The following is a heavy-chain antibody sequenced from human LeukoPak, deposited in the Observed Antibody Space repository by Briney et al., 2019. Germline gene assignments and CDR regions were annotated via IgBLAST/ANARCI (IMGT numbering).Heavy chain of an antibody. CDR1: GYTFTGYY. D-gene: IGHD5-24*01. Sequence: ASAKVSCKASGYTFTGYYIHWVRQAPGQGLEWMGWINPHSGGTNYAQKFQGGVTMTRDTSITTAYMELSSLRSEDTAVYYCATYKPMGYFDYWGQGTLVTVSS. J-gene: IGHJ4*02. CDR2: INPHSGGT. V-gene: IGHV1-2*02. CDR3: ATYKPMGYFDY.